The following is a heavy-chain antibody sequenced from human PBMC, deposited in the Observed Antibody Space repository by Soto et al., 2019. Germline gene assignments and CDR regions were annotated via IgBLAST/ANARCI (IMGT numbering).Heavy chain of an antibody. D-gene: IGHD3-22*01. CDR1: GYTFTNYG. V-gene: IGHV1-18*01. CDR3: ARWGDPYYYDSSGFPYYFDY. CDR2: ISAYNGKT. J-gene: IGHJ4*02. Sequence: QVQLVQSGAEVKKPGASVKVSCKASGYTFTNYGLSWVRQAPGQGLEWMGWISAYNGKTNYAQKVQGRVTMTTDTSTSTAYMELRSLRSDDTAVYYCARWGDPYYYDSSGFPYYFDYWGQGTLVTVSS.